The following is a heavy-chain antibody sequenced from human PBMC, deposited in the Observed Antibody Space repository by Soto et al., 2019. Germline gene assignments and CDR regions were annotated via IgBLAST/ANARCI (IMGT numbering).Heavy chain of an antibody. J-gene: IGHJ4*02. D-gene: IGHD6-19*01. CDR2: SYHSGST. V-gene: IGHV4-30-2*06. CDR3: ARNTSGRNFDY. CDR1: GGSINSAGHS. Sequence: PSETLSLTCTVSGGSINSAGHSWGWVRQSPGKGLEWIGYSYHSGSTHYNPSLKSRATISVDTSNNQFSLRLSSVTAADTAIYYCARNTSGRNFDYWGQGTQVTVSS.